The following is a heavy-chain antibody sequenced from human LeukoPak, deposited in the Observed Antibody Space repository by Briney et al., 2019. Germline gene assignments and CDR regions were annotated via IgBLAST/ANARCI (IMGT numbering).Heavy chain of an antibody. Sequence: TSETLSLTCTVSGGPISSYYWSWIRQPPGKGLEWIGNIYYSGSTNYNPSLKSRVTISVDTSKNQFSLKLSSVTAADTAVYYCTRGSIAYYYMDVWGKGTTVTISS. CDR1: GGPISSYY. CDR2: IYYSGST. D-gene: IGHD3-22*01. J-gene: IGHJ6*03. V-gene: IGHV4-59*01. CDR3: TRGSIAYYYMDV.